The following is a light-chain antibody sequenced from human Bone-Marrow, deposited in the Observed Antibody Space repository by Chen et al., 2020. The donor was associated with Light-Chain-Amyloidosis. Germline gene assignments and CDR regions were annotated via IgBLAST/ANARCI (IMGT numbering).Light chain of an antibody. CDR3: QSADSSGTYEVI. V-gene: IGLV3-25*03. J-gene: IGLJ2*01. CDR1: DLPTNY. CDR2: NDT. Sequence: YELTQPPPAPASPAHTATTTCSAGDLPTNYAYWYQQKPGQAPVLVIHNDTERPSGISERFSGSSSGTTATLTISGVQAEDEADYHCQSADSSGTYEVIFGGGTKLTVL.